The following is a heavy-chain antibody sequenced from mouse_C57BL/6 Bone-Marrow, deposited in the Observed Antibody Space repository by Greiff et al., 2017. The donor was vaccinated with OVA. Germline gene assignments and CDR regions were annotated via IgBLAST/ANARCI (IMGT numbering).Heavy chain of an antibody. Sequence: QVQLQQSGAELVRPGTSVQVSCKASGYAFTNYLIEWVKQRPGQGLEWIGEINPGSGGTNYNEKFKGKATLTADKSSSTAYMQLSSLTSEDSAVYFCARSRDYGTRGYFDVWGTGTTVTVSS. CDR3: ARSRDYGTRGYFDV. J-gene: IGHJ1*03. D-gene: IGHD1-1*01. CDR2: INPGSGGT. V-gene: IGHV1-54*01. CDR1: GYAFTNYL.